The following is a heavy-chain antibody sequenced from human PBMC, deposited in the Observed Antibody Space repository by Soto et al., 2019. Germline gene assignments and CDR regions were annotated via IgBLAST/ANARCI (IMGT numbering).Heavy chain of an antibody. CDR2: TSIDGNTK. CDR1: GFSFTSYD. Sequence: ESGGGVVQPGRSLRLSCAASGFSFTSYDIYWVRQAPGKGLEWVAVTSIDGNTKYYADSVQGRFTVSRDNSKDTLYLEMTSLRPQDTAVYYCARNYGSALDYWGQGTPVTVSS. V-gene: IGHV3-30-3*01. J-gene: IGHJ4*02. D-gene: IGHD3-10*01. CDR3: ARNYGSALDY.